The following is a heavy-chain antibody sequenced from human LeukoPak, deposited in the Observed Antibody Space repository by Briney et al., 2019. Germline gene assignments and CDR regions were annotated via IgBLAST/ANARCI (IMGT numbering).Heavy chain of an antibody. V-gene: IGHV3-11*01. CDR3: AREYYDFWSGYYPYFDY. Sequence: GGSLRLSCAASGFTFSDYYMSWIRQAPGKGLEWVSYISSSGSTIYYADSVKGRFTISRDNAKNSLYLQMNSLGAEDTAVYYCAREYYDFWSGYYPYFDYWGQGTLVTVSS. D-gene: IGHD3-3*01. CDR2: ISSSGSTI. J-gene: IGHJ4*02. CDR1: GFTFSDYY.